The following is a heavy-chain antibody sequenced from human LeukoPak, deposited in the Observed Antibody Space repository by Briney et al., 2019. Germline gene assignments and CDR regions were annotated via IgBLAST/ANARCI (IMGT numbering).Heavy chain of an antibody. CDR1: GFTLSSYS. J-gene: IGHJ6*02. CDR2: ISSSGSYT. Sequence: SGGSLRLSCAAAGFTLSSYSINWVRQAPGTGLEWVSSISSSGSYTYYADSVKGRFTISRDNAKNSLYLQMNSLRAEDTAVYYCARGDFAMDVWGQGTTVTVSS. CDR3: ARGDFAMDV. V-gene: IGHV3-21*01.